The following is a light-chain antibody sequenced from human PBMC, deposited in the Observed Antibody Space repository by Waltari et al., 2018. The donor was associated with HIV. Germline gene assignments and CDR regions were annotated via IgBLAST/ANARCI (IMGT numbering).Light chain of an antibody. CDR1: SGHSSYA. J-gene: IGLJ3*02. CDR2: LNSDGSH. V-gene: IGLV4-69*01. Sequence: QLVLTQSPSASASLGASVKLTCTLSSGHSSYAIAWHQQQPEKGPRYLMKLNSDGSHSKGDGIPDRCSGSSSGAERYLTSASLQSEDEADYYCQTWSVFGGGTKLTVL. CDR3: QTWSV.